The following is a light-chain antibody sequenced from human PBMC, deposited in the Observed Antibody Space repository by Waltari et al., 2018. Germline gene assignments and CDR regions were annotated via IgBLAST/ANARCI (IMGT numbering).Light chain of an antibody. Sequence: DIQMTQSPSSVSASVGDRVTITCRASQDIHTWLAWYQQKPGKAPKLLISAASSLQSGVPSRFSGSGSGTDFTLTISSLQPDDFATYYCQEANMFPFTFGPGTKVDIK. CDR1: QDIHTW. CDR2: AAS. V-gene: IGKV1D-12*01. J-gene: IGKJ3*01. CDR3: QEANMFPFT.